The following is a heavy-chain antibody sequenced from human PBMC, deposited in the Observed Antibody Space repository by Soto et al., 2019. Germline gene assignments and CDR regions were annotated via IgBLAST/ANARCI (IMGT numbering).Heavy chain of an antibody. CDR3: AKENGYSSSWFEFDY. CDR2: ISGSGGST. J-gene: IGHJ4*02. CDR1: GFTFSSYA. D-gene: IGHD6-13*01. V-gene: IGHV3-23*01. Sequence: EVQLLESGGGLVQPGGSLRLSCAASGFTFSSYAMSWVRQAPGKGLEWVSAISGSGGSTYYADSVKGRFTIPRDNSKTTLYLQMTSLRAEDTAVYYCAKENGYSSSWFEFDYWGQGTLVTVSS.